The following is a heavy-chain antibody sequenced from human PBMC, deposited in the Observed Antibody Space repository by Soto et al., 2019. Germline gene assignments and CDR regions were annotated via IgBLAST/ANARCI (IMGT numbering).Heavy chain of an antibody. CDR2: ISVSGVST. CDR1: GFPVDYYA. Sequence: GGSLRLSCAASGFPVDYYAMTWVRLSPGKGLEWVSSISVSGVSTYYADSVKGRFTISRDNSRDTLYLQMDSLRAEDTAIYYCAKDRAGNLYFDYWDQGTLVTVSS. CDR3: AKDRAGNLYFDY. J-gene: IGHJ4*02. V-gene: IGHV3-23*01.